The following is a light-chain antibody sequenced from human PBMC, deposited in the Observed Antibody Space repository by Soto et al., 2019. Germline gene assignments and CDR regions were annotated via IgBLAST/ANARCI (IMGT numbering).Light chain of an antibody. CDR3: ETWDSNSWV. CDR2: LETSGSY. CDR1: SGHSSYI. V-gene: IGLV4-60*02. Sequence: QPVLAQSSSASASLGSSVTLTCTLSSGHSSYIIAWHQQQPVQAPPYLMHLETSGSYNKGIAVRVPFSGSGSGADRYLTISNLEFEDESDYYCETWDSNSWVFGGGTKLTVL. J-gene: IGLJ3*02.